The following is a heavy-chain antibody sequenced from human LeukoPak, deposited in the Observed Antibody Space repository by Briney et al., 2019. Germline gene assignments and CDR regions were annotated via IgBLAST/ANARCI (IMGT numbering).Heavy chain of an antibody. Sequence: ASVKVSFKASGYTFTGYYMHWVRQAPGQGLEWMGWINPNSGGTNYAQKFQGRVTMTRDTSISTAYMELSRLRSDDTAVYYCATDPLIVVVPAAMGEAQDYWGQGTLVTVSS. CDR2: INPNSGGT. D-gene: IGHD2-2*01. J-gene: IGHJ4*02. CDR3: ATDPLIVVVPAAMGEAQDY. V-gene: IGHV1-2*02. CDR1: GYTFTGYY.